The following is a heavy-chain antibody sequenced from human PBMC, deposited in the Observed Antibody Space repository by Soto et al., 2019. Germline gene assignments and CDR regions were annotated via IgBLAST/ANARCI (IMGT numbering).Heavy chain of an antibody. CDR2: INAGNGNT. D-gene: IGHD3-3*01. J-gene: IGHJ5*02. CDR1: GYTFTSYA. V-gene: IGHV1-3*01. CDR3: ARRPDYDFWSCYSAWFDP. Sequence: QVQLVQSGAEVKKPGASVKVSCKASGYTFTSYAMHWVRQATGQRLEWMGRINAGNGNTKNSQKFQGRVTITRDTSASTDYMELSRLRAEDTAVYYCARRPDYDFWSCYSAWFDPWGQGTLVTVSS.